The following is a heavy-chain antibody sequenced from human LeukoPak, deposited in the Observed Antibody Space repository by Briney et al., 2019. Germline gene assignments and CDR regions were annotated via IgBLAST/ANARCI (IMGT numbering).Heavy chain of an antibody. CDR3: AKAKGRYYHYAMDV. D-gene: IGHD3-10*01. Sequence: GRSLRLSSAASGFIFDDYAMHWVRQAPGKGLEWVSGISWNSGSIGYADSVKGRFTISRDNARNSLYLQMNSLRGEDTALYYCAKAKGRYYHYAMDVWGQGTTVTVSS. CDR1: GFIFDDYA. J-gene: IGHJ6*02. CDR2: ISWNSGSI. V-gene: IGHV3-9*01.